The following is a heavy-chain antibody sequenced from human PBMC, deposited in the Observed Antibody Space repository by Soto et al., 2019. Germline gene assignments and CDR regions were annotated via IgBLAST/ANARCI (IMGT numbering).Heavy chain of an antibody. CDR3: ASTMAYYDILTGYYGQDDAFDI. Sequence: VKVSCKASGYTFTSYAMHWVRQAPGQRLEWMGWINAGNGNTKYSQKFQGRVTITRDTSASTAYMELSSLRSEDTAVYYCASTMAYYDILTGYYGQDDAFDIWGQGSMVTVSS. J-gene: IGHJ3*02. D-gene: IGHD3-9*01. CDR1: GYTFTSYA. V-gene: IGHV1-3*01. CDR2: INAGNGNT.